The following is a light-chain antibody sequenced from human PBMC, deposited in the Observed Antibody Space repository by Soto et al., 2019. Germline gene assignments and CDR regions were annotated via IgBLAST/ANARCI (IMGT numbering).Light chain of an antibody. CDR2: KAS. J-gene: IGKJ4*01. V-gene: IGKV1-5*03. Sequence: DIPMTQSPSNLSPSVGDRGTTTCRASQSIISGWAWYQQKPGKAPELLIYKASTLESGVPSRYSGSGSGTEFTLTVSTMQPDDFAAYSCKAYNKYPITCGGGIKVEIK. CDR1: QSIISG. CDR3: KAYNKYPIT.